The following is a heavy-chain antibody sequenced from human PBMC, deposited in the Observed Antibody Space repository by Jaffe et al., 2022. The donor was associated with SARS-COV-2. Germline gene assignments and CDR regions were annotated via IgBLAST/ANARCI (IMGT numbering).Heavy chain of an antibody. J-gene: IGHJ6*02. D-gene: IGHD2-2*01. CDR3: ATQLALIYYYYGMDV. Sequence: EVQLVESGGGLVKPGGSLRLSCAASGFTFSSYSMNWVRQAPGKGLEWVSSISSSSSYIYYADSVKGRFTISRDNAKNSLYLQMNSLRAEDTAVYYCATQLALIYYYYGMDVWGQGTTVTVSS. V-gene: IGHV3-21*01. CDR1: GFTFSSYS. CDR2: ISSSSSYI.